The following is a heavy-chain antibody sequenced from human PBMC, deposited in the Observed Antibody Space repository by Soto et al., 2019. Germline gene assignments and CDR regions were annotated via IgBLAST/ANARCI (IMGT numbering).Heavy chain of an antibody. J-gene: IGHJ3*02. CDR2: IYYSGST. Sequence: QLQLQXXGPGLXXPSXXXXXTCTXXGGSISSSSYYWGWIRQPPGKGLEWIGSIYYSGSTYYNPSLKSRVTISVDTSKNQFSLKLSSVTAADTAVYYCATAQWELGAFDIWGQGTMVTVSS. V-gene: IGHV4-39*01. D-gene: IGHD1-26*01. CDR3: ATAQWELGAFDI. CDR1: GGSISSSSYY.